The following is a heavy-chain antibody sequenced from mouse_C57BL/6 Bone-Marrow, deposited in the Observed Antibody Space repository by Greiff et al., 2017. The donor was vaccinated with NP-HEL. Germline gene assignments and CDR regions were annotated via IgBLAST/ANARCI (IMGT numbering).Heavy chain of an antibody. J-gene: IGHJ2*01. CDR2: IDPEDGDT. V-gene: IGHV14-1*01. D-gene: IGHD2-4*01. CDR1: GFNIKDYY. CDR3: TTEGKLRRYFDY. Sequence: EVQLQQSGAELVRPGASVKLSCTASGFNIKDYYMHWVKQRPEQGLEWIGRIDPEDGDTEYAPKFQGKATMTADTSSNTAYLQLSSLTSEDTAVYYCTTEGKLRRYFDYWGQGTTLTVSS.